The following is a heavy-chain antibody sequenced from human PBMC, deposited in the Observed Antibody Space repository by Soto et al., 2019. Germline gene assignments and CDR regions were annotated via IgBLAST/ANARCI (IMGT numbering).Heavy chain of an antibody. J-gene: IGHJ4*02. CDR1: GGSISSSSFC. Sequence: SETLSLTCTVSGGSISSSSFCWGWVRQPPGKGLEWIGSINYSGKTYYSPSLKSRLTISVDTSRNQFSLKLRSVTATDTAVYYCAKDRDHITFGGVIVNSFDYWGKGNLVTVSS. CDR3: AKDRDHITFGGVIVNSFDY. V-gene: IGHV4-39*02. CDR2: INYSGKT. D-gene: IGHD3-16*02.